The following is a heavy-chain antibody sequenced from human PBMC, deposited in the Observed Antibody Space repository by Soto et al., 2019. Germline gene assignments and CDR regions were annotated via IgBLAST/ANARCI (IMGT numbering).Heavy chain of an antibody. D-gene: IGHD4-17*01. CDR3: ARGPLPVRWLRSVPYYFDY. V-gene: IGHV4-34*01. CDR2: INHSGST. Sequence: SETLSLTCAVYGGSFSGYYWSWIRQPPGKGLEWIGEINHSGSTNYNPSLKSRVTISVDTSKNQFSLKLSSVTAADTAVHYCARGPLPVRWLRSVPYYFDYWGQGTLVTVSS. J-gene: IGHJ4*02. CDR1: GGSFSGYY.